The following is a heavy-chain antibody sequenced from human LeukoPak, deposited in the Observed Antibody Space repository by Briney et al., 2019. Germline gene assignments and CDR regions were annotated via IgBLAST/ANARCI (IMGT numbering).Heavy chain of an antibody. V-gene: IGHV3-30*02. J-gene: IGHJ4*02. CDR3: AKRDSKSSGYSFDH. D-gene: IGHD3-22*01. Sequence: GGSLRLSCAASGFTFSSYGMHWVRQAPGKGLVWVAFIPSDGSYKYYADYVKGRFTSSRDDSKNMVYLQVNSLRPEDTAVYYCAKRDSKSSGYSFDHWGQGTLVTVSS. CDR2: IPSDGSYK. CDR1: GFTFSSYG.